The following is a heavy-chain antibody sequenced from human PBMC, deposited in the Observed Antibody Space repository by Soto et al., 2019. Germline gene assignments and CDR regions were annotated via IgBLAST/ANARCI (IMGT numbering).Heavy chain of an antibody. CDR3: VRKGYETGWYYDQ. CDR2: VSGSGSRT. Sequence: EVQLLESGGGLVQPGGSLRLSCAASGFSFSIYDMFWVRQAPGKGLEWVSFVSGSGSRTEYAGYVKGRFTISRDNAENTLSLQMNSLAVEDTAVYYCVRKGYETGWYYDQWGQGTLVTVSS. D-gene: IGHD6-19*01. J-gene: IGHJ4*02. V-gene: IGHV3-23*01. CDR1: GFSFSIYD.